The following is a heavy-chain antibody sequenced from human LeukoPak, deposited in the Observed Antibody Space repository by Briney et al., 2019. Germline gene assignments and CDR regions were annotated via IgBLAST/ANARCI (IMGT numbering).Heavy chain of an antibody. CDR3: ARDMSIAAAAYYYYYGMDV. Sequence: PGGSLRLSCAASGFTFSSYSMNWVRQAPGKGLEWVSSISSSSSYIYYADSVKGRFTISRDNAKNSLYLQMNSLRAEDTAVYYCARDMSIAAAAYYYYYGMDVWGQGTTVTVSS. D-gene: IGHD6-13*01. V-gene: IGHV3-21*01. CDR1: GFTFSSYS. CDR2: ISSSSSYI. J-gene: IGHJ6*02.